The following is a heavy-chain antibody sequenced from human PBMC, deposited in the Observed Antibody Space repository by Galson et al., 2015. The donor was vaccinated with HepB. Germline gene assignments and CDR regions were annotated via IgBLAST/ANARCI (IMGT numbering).Heavy chain of an antibody. J-gene: IGHJ3*02. CDR3: TRGRDSAFDI. CDR1: GDSVFSNNVA. V-gene: IGHV6-1*01. CDR2: TYYNSKWYS. D-gene: IGHD2-15*01. Sequence: CAISGDSVFSNNVAWNWIRQSPSRGLEWLGRTYYNSKWYSDYAISVKSRITVNPDTSKNQFSLQLNSVTPEDTALYYCTRGRDSAFDIWGRGTMVTVSS.